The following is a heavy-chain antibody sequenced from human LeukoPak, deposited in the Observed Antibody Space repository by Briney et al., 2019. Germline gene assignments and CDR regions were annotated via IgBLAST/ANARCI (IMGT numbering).Heavy chain of an antibody. CDR2: IYYSGST. CDR3: ARPMDLYYYDSSGYYYHDAFDI. CDR1: GGSISSSSYY. D-gene: IGHD3-22*01. Sequence: SETLSLTCTVSGGSISSSSYYWGWIRQPPGKGLEWIGSIYYSGSTYYNPSLKSRVTISVDTSKNQFSLKLSSVTAADTAVYYCARPMDLYYYDSSGYYYHDAFDIWGQGTMVTVSS. V-gene: IGHV4-39*01. J-gene: IGHJ3*02.